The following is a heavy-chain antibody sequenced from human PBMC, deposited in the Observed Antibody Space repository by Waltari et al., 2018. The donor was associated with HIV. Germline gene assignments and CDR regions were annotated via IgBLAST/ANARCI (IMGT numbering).Heavy chain of an antibody. V-gene: IGHV4-61*02. CDR3: TNGGDINGSEFDF. CDR1: GASITTGSSY. Sequence: QVRLQESGPGLVKPSQTLSLTCSVSGASITTGSSYWSWIRQPAGTGLEWIGRVHTSGNSHYNPSLRSRVTISVDTSKNQFSVGMNSVTAADTAVYYCTNGGDINGSEFDFWGQGALVTVSS. CDR2: VHTSGNS. D-gene: IGHD2-21*01. J-gene: IGHJ4*02.